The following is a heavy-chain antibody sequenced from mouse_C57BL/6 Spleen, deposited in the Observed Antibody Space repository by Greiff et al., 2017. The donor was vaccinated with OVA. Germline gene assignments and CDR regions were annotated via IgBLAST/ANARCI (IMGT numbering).Heavy chain of an antibody. CDR2: ISSGSSSI. Sequence: EVHLVESGGGLVKPGGSLKLSCAASGFTFSDYGMHWVRQAPEKGLEWVAYISSGSSSIYYADTVKGRFTISRDNTKNTLFLHMTSLRSEDTAMYYCAKTGAYYFDDWGQGTTLTVSS. V-gene: IGHV5-17*01. CDR1: GFTFSDYG. CDR3: AKTGAYYFDD. D-gene: IGHD4-1*01. J-gene: IGHJ2*01.